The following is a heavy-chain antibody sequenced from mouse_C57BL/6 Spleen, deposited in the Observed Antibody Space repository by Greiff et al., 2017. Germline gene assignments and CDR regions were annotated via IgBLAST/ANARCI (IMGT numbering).Heavy chain of an antibody. D-gene: IGHD3-2*02. J-gene: IGHJ4*01. CDR2: IDPTDSET. Sequence: QVQLKQPGAELVRPGSSVKLSCKASGYTFTSYWMHWVKQRPIQGLEWIGNIDPTDSETHYNQKFKDKATLTVDKSSSTAYMQLSSLTSEDSAVYDCSRYSSGYDYAMDYWGQGTSVTVSS. CDR1: GYTFTSYW. V-gene: IGHV1-52*01. CDR3: SRYSSGYDYAMDY.